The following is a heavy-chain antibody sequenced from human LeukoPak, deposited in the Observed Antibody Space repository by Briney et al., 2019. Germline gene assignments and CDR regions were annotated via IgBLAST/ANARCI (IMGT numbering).Heavy chain of an antibody. V-gene: IGHV4-30-2*01. CDR1: GGSISSGGYS. CDR3: ARGRGVVTALIDY. Sequence: SETLSLTCAVSGGSISSGGYSWSWIRQPPGKGLEWIGYIYHSGSTYYNPSLKSRVTISVDRSKNQFSLKLSSVTAADTAVYYCARGRGVVTALIDYWGQGTLVTVSS. J-gene: IGHJ4*02. D-gene: IGHD2-21*02. CDR2: IYHSGST.